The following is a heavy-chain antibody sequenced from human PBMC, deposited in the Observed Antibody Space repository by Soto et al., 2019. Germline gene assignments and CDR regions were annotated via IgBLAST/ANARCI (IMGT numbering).Heavy chain of an antibody. D-gene: IGHD6-13*01. CDR1: GFTFTSYG. CDR3: ARDRGVAAAGPLYYYDY. Sequence: ASVKVSCKASGFTFTSYGISWVRQAPGQGLEWMGWISAYNGDTKYAQSLQGRVSMSTDTSTNTVYMDLTSLALDDTAVYYCARDRGVAAAGPLYYYDYWGQGTLVTVSS. CDR2: ISAYNGDT. V-gene: IGHV1-18*01. J-gene: IGHJ4*02.